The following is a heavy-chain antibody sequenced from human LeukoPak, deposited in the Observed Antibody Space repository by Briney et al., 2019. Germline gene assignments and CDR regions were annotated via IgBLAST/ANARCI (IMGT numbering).Heavy chain of an antibody. D-gene: IGHD3-22*01. CDR3: ARMLSYYDSSGYSLLDY. Sequence: ASVKVSCKASGGTFSSYAISWVGQAPGQGLEWMGGIIPIFGTANYAKKFQGRVTITAEESTSTAYMELSSLRSEDTAVYYCARMLSYYDSSGYSLLDYWGQGTLVTVSS. V-gene: IGHV1-69*13. CDR1: GGTFSSYA. CDR2: IIPIFGTA. J-gene: IGHJ4*02.